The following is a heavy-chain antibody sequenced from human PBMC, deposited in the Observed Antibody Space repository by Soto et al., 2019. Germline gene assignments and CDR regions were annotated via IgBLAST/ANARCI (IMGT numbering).Heavy chain of an antibody. CDR3: ARVNYDILTGYYIPFAY. Sequence: SETLSLTCAVYGGSFNGYYWSWIRQPPGKGLEWIGEINHSGSTKYNPSLKRRVTISVDTSKNQFSLKLSSVTAADTGVFYCARVNYDILTGYYIPFAYRGQGTLVTVSS. J-gene: IGHJ4*02. D-gene: IGHD3-9*01. CDR1: GGSFNGYY. V-gene: IGHV4-34*01. CDR2: INHSGST.